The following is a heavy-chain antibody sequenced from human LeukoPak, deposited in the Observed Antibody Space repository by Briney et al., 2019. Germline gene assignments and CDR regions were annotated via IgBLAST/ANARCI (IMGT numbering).Heavy chain of an antibody. V-gene: IGHV3-23*01. CDR3: AKGGLYDYVWGSYRLHFDY. CDR1: GFTFSSYG. Sequence: PGGSLRLSCAASGFTFSSYGMSWVRQAPGKGLEWVSAISGSGGSTYYADSVKGRFTISRDNSKNTLYLQMNSLRAEDTAVYYCAKGGLYDYVWGSYRLHFDYWGQGTLVTVSS. CDR2: ISGSGGST. D-gene: IGHD3-16*02. J-gene: IGHJ4*02.